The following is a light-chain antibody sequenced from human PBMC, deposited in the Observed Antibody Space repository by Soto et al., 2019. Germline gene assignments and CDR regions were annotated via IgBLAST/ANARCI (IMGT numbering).Light chain of an antibody. Sequence: QSVLTQPASVSGSPGQSITISCTGTSSDVGGYNYVSWHQQHPGKVPKLMIYDVSHRPSGVSNRFSGSKPGNTASLTISGLQAEYEADYYCSSYTSSITVVFGGGTKLTVL. V-gene: IGLV2-14*03. CDR1: SSDVGGYNY. CDR3: SSYTSSITVV. J-gene: IGLJ2*01. CDR2: DVS.